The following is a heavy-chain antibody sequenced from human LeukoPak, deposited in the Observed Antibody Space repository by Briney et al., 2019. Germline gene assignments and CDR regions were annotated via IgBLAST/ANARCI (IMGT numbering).Heavy chain of an antibody. Sequence: ASVKVSCKASGYTFTSYYMHWARQAPGQGLEWMGIINPSGGSTSYAQKFQGRVTMTRDTSTSTVYMELSSLRAEDTAVYFCVKGPRYNILTGYKIAEKNFDYWGQGTLVTVSS. V-gene: IGHV1-46*01. CDR2: INPSGGST. CDR1: GYTFTSYY. CDR3: VKGPRYNILTGYKIAEKNFDY. J-gene: IGHJ4*02. D-gene: IGHD3-9*01.